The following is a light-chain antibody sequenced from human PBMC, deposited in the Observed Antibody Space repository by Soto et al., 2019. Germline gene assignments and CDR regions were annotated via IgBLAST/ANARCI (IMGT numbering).Light chain of an antibody. CDR3: QQYNNWPPWT. CDR2: GAS. Sequence: ERVMTQSPATLSVSPGERATLSGRASQSVSNNLAWYQQKPGQAPRLLIYGASTRATGIPARFNGSGSGTEFTLTISSLQSEDFAVYYCQQYNNWPPWTFGQGTKVDIK. J-gene: IGKJ1*01. V-gene: IGKV3-15*01. CDR1: QSVSNN.